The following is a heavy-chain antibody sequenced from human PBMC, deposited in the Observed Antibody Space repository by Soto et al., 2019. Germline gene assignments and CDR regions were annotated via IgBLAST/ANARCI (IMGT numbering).Heavy chain of an antibody. CDR2: IKEDGSEK. J-gene: IGHJ4*02. Sequence: GGSLRLSCAASGFTFSTSWMSWVRQAPGKGLEWVANIKEDGSEKYYVDSVKGRFTISRDHAKNSLYLQMNSLGADDTAVYYCARADYYGDPGSYWGQGTLVTVSS. CDR3: ARADYYGDPGSY. V-gene: IGHV3-7*01. D-gene: IGHD3-10*01. CDR1: GFTFSTSW.